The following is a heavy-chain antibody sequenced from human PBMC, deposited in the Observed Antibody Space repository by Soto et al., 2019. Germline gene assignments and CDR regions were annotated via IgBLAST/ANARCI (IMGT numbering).Heavy chain of an antibody. V-gene: IGHV1-8*01. Sequence: QVQLVQSGAEVKKPGASVKVSCKASGDTFSNFDINWVRQATGQGPDRMGWMRADTGDTGHAQKFQGRISMTRDTSTSTLYMELSSLRAEDTAVYYCARYIYGQGFQSWGQGTLVIVSS. CDR2: MRADTGDT. CDR1: GDTFSNFD. CDR3: ARYIYGQGFQS. D-gene: IGHD5-18*01. J-gene: IGHJ5*02.